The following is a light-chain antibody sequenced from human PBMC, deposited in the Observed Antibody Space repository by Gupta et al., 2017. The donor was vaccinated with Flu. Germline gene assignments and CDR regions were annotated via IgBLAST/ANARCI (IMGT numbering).Light chain of an antibody. J-gene: IGLJ1*01. CDR3: GAGDNSRNSFV. V-gene: IGLV1-47*01. CDR2: RVN. CDR1: NVNSGNND. Sequence: QSVLTQPPSASGTPGQSVTISCSGNNVNSGNNDVYWTQHLPDASHSLLIYRVNERPSVVPDRFSASKSATSGSLAISWLRSDDEGDYFCGAGDNSRNSFVFGTGTTVTVL.